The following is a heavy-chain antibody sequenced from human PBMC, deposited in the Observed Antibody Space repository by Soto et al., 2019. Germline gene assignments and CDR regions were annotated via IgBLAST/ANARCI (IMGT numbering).Heavy chain of an antibody. CDR1: GYTFTRYD. D-gene: IGHD1-1*01. Sequence: ASVKVSCKASGYTFTRYDINWVRQATGQGLEWMGWMNPNSGNTGYAQKFQGRVTMTRNTSISTAYMELSSLRSEDTAVYYCTTTAHPDTPYYYYGMDVWGQGTTVTVSS. CDR3: TTTAHPDTPYYYYGMDV. CDR2: MNPNSGNT. J-gene: IGHJ6*02. V-gene: IGHV1-8*01.